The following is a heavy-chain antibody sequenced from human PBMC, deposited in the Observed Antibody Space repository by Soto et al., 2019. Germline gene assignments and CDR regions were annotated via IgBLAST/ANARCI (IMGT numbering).Heavy chain of an antibody. CDR3: ARRATTSYFDY. CDR2: IYYSGST. D-gene: IGHD4-17*01. J-gene: IGHJ4*02. CDR1: GGSISSYY. V-gene: IGHV4-59*08. Sequence: SETLSLTCTVSGGSISSYYWSWIRQPPGKGLEWIGYIYYSGSTNYNPSLKSRVTISVDTSKNQLSLKLSSVTAADTAVYYCARRATTSYFDYWGQGSLVTVSS.